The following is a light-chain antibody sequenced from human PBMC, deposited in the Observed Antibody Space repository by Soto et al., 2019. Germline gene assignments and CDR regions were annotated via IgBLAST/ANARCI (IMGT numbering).Light chain of an antibody. J-gene: IGKJ1*01. CDR1: QGIRNY. Sequence: IQMTQSPSSLSASVGDRVTITCQASQGIRNYLNWYQHKPGKAPKLLIYDASNLETGVPSRFNGSGSGTHFTPTITCLQPEDSATYFCQHYYIHPQTFGQGTKVDIK. CDR3: QHYYIHPQT. CDR2: DAS. V-gene: IGKV1-33*01.